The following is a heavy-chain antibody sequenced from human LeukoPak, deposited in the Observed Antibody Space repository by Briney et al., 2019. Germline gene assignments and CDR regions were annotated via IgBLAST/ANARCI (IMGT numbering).Heavy chain of an antibody. Sequence: ASVKVSCKASGYTFTSYYMHWVRQAPGQGLEWMGWINPNSGGTNYAQKFQGRVTMTRDTSISTAYMELSRLRSDDTAVYYCARDRREYIAAAGPPDFDYWGQGTLVTVSS. CDR3: ARDRREYIAAAGPPDFDY. J-gene: IGHJ4*02. CDR1: GYTFTSYY. D-gene: IGHD6-13*01. CDR2: INPNSGGT. V-gene: IGHV1-2*02.